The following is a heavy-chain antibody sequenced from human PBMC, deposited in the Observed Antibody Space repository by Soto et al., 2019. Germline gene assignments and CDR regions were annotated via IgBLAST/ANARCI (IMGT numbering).Heavy chain of an antibody. Sequence: PSETLSLTCTVSGGSISSSSYYWGWIRQPPGKGLEWIGSIYYSGSTYYNPSLKSRVTISVDTSKNQFSLKLSSGTAADTAVYYCARHGSVGADFWSGYARWFDPWGQGTLVTVSS. CDR2: IYYSGST. D-gene: IGHD3-3*01. CDR3: ARHGSVGADFWSGYARWFDP. V-gene: IGHV4-39*01. CDR1: GGSISSSSYY. J-gene: IGHJ5*02.